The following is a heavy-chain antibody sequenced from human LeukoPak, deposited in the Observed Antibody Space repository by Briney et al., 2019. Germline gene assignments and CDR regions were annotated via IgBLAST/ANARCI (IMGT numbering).Heavy chain of an antibody. V-gene: IGHV4-34*01. CDR1: GDSVFGYK. D-gene: IGHD6-13*01. CDR3: ALLGRRGFIIAEAGTED. J-gene: IGHJ1*01. Sequence: SGAPSDTCAVHGDSVFGYKSSWSPDPPRKGRECIWDINDSISTNYNPSPKSRVTISVDTSKNPLSLKLSSVNAADTAVYYCALLGRRGFIIAEAGTEDWGQGALVTV. CDR2: INDSIST.